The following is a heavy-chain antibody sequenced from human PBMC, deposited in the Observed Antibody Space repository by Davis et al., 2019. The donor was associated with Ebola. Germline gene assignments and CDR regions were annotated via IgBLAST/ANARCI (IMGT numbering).Heavy chain of an antibody. J-gene: IGHJ4*02. CDR1: GGSISSSSYY. CDR3: ARGTYYYDTSGYYNHYFDY. CDR2: IYYSGST. Sequence: SETLSLTCAVSGGSISSSSYYWGWIRQPPGKGLEWIGSIYYSGSTNYNPSLQSRVTISVDRSKNQFSLRLSSVTAADTAVYFCARGTYYYDTSGYYNHYFDYWGQGTLVTVSS. D-gene: IGHD3-22*01. V-gene: IGHV4-39*07.